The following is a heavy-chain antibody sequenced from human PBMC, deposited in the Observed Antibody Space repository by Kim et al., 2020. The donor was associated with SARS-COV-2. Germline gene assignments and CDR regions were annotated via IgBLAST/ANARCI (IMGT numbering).Heavy chain of an antibody. CDR1: GFTFSSYG. J-gene: IGHJ5*02. V-gene: IGHV3-30*18. Sequence: GGSLRLSCAASGFTFSSYGMHWVRQAPGKGLEWVAVISYDGSNKYYADSVKGRFTISRDNSKNTLYLQMNSLRAEDTAVYYCAKDFFIWYYYDSSGQGFDPCGQGTLVTVSS. CDR2: ISYDGSNK. CDR3: AKDFFIWYYYDSSGQGFDP. D-gene: IGHD3-22*01.